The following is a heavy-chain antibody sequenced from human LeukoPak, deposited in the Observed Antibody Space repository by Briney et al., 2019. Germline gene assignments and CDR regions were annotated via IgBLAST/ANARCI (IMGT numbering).Heavy chain of an antibody. D-gene: IGHD6-13*01. CDR3: ARDYSSRIAAAGKGWFDP. Sequence: SSETLSLTCTVSGGSISSYYWSWIRQPPGKGLEWIGYIYYSGSTNYNPSLKSRVTMSVDTSKNQFSLKLSSVTAADTAVYYCARDYSSRIAAAGKGWFDPWGQGTLVTVSS. J-gene: IGHJ5*02. CDR1: GGSISSYY. V-gene: IGHV4-59*12. CDR2: IYYSGST.